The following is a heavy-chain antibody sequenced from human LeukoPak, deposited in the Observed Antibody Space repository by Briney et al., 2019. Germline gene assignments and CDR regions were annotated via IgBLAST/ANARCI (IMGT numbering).Heavy chain of an antibody. D-gene: IGHD6-19*01. CDR3: ARHIPHSSGWSYFDY. CDR1: GYSFTSYW. CDR2: IYPGGSDT. J-gene: IGHJ4*02. Sequence: GESLKISCKGSGYSFTSYWIGWVRQMPGKGLEWMGIIYPGGSDTKYSPSFQGQVTISADKSISTAYLQWSSLRASDTAMYYCARHIPHSSGWSYFDYWGQGTLVTVSS. V-gene: IGHV5-51*01.